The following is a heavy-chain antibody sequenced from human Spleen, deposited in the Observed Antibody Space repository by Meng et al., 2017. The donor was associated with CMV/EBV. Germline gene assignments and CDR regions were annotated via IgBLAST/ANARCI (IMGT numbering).Heavy chain of an antibody. J-gene: IGHJ5*02. CDR1: SVRSVSYY. D-gene: IGHD3-9*01. CDR2: IYYSGST. CDR3: ARTLRYFDWLLAGWFDP. V-gene: IGHV4-61*01. Sequence: SVRSVSYYWSWIRQPPGKGLEWIGYIYYSGSTNYNPSLKSRVTISVDTSKNQFSLKLSSVTAADTAVYYCARTLRYFDWLLAGWFDPWGQGTLVTVSS.